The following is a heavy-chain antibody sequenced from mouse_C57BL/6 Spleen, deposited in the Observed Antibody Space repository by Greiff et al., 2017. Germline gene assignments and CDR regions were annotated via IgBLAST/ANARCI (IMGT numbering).Heavy chain of an antibody. V-gene: IGHV1-61*01. Sequence: VQLQHPGAELVRPGSSVKLSCKASGYTFTSYWMDWVKQRPGQGLEWIGNIYPSDSETHYNQKFKDKATLTVDKSSSTAYMQLSSLTSEDSAVYYCARERTGTDALDYWGQGTSVTVSS. CDR2: IYPSDSET. CDR3: ARERTGTDALDY. J-gene: IGHJ4*01. CDR1: GYTFTSYW. D-gene: IGHD4-1*01.